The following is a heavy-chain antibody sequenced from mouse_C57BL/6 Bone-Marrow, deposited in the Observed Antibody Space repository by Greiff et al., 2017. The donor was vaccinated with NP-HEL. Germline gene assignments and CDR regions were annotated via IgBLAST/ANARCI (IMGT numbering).Heavy chain of an antibody. CDR1: GYTFTSYW. J-gene: IGHJ1*03. V-gene: IGHV1-5*01. CDR3: TRRSGPYYYGSSPRYFDV. Sequence: EVQLQQSGTVLARPGASVKMSCKTSGYTFTSYWMHWVKQRPGQGLEWIGAIYPGNSDTSYNQKFKGKAKLTAVTSASTAYMESSSLTNEDSAVYYCTRRSGPYYYGSSPRYFDVWGTGTTVTVSS. CDR2: IYPGNSDT. D-gene: IGHD1-1*01.